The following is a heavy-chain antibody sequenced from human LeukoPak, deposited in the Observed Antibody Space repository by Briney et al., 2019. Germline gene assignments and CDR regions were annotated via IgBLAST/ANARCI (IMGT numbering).Heavy chain of an antibody. CDR1: GYTFTGYY. V-gene: IGHV1-2*02. Sequence: ASVKVSCKASGYTFTGYYMHWVRQAPGQGLEWMGWINPNSGGTNYAQKLQGRVTMTTDTSTSTAYMELRSLRSDDTAVYYCARDPIFGVVPLYYYYYYGMDVWGQGTTVTVSS. CDR2: INPNSGGT. CDR3: ARDPIFGVVPLYYYYYYGMDV. J-gene: IGHJ6*02. D-gene: IGHD3-3*01.